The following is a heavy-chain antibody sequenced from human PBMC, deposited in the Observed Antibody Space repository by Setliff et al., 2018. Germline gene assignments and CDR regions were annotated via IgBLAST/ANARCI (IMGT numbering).Heavy chain of an antibody. CDR2: IYTSGTT. V-gene: IGHV4-61*02. Sequence: SETLSLTCTVSGASIGSGSHYWSWIRQPAGRGLEWIGRIYTSGTTNYSPSLKSRVSISSDTSKNVISLKLNSVTAADTAVYFCARDNTMVGATDYWGLGTLVTVSS. J-gene: IGHJ4*02. D-gene: IGHD1-26*01. CDR3: ARDNTMVGATDY. CDR1: GASIGSGSHY.